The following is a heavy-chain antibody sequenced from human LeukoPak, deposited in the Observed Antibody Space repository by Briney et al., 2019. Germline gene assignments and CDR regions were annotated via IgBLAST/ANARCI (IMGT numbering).Heavy chain of an antibody. CDR3: AGPPWSEWGRGWYYFDY. CDR1: GGSISSGDYY. V-gene: IGHV4-30-4*08. J-gene: IGHJ4*02. CDR2: IYYSGST. Sequence: PSETLSLTCTVSGGSISSGDYYWSWIRQPPGKGLAWIGYIYYSGSTYYNPSLKSRVTISLDTSKNQFSLKLSSVTAADTAVYYCAGPPWSEWGRGWYYFDYWGQGTLVTVSS. D-gene: IGHD6-19*01.